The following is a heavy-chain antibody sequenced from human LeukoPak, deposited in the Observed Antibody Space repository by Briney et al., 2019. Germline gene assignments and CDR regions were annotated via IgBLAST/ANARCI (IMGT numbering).Heavy chain of an antibody. CDR3: ARLGIAAAAWFDP. Sequence: SETLSLTCAVYGGSFSGYYWRWIRQPPGKGLEWIGEINHSGSTNYNPSLKSRVTISVDTSKNQFSLKLSSVTAADTAVYYCARLGIAAAAWFDPWGQGTLVTVSS. CDR2: INHSGST. V-gene: IGHV4-34*01. CDR1: GGSFSGYY. J-gene: IGHJ5*02. D-gene: IGHD6-13*01.